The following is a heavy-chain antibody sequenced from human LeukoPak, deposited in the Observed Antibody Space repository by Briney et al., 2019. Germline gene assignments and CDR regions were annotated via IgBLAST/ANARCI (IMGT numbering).Heavy chain of an antibody. CDR3: ARGRRWLQLCCPDY. CDR1: GGTFSSYA. V-gene: IGHV1-69*13. J-gene: IGHJ4*02. D-gene: IGHD5-24*01. Sequence: SVKVSCKASGGTFSSYAISCVRQAPGQGLEWMGRIIPIFGTANYAQKFQGRVTITADESTSTAYMELSSLRSEDTAVYYCARGRRWLQLCCPDYWGQGTLVTVSS. CDR2: IIPIFGTA.